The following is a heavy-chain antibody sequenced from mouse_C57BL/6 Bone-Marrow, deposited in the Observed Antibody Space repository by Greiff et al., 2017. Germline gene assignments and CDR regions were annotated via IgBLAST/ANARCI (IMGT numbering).Heavy chain of an antibody. CDR1: GYTFTSYG. Sequence: VKLQESGAELARPGASVKLSCKASGYTFTSYGISWVKQSTGQGLEWIGEIYPRSGNTYYNEKFKGKATLAADKSSSTAYLELRSLTSEGSAVYFCFYGSSYYYAMDYWGQGTSVTVSS. J-gene: IGHJ4*01. V-gene: IGHV1-81*01. D-gene: IGHD1-1*01. CDR3: FYGSSYYYAMDY. CDR2: IYPRSGNT.